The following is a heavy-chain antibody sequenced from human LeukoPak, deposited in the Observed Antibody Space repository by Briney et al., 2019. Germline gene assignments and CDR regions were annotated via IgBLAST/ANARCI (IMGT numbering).Heavy chain of an antibody. J-gene: IGHJ4*02. V-gene: IGHV4-59*01. D-gene: IGHD1-26*01. CDR3: ARAKWELRGSFDN. Sequence: SETLSLTCTVSGGSISRDYWSWIRQPPGKGLEWIGYISYSRSTNYSPSLKSRVTISGDTSKNQFSLKLSSVTAADTAVYYCARAKWELRGSFDNWGQGTLVIVSS. CDR1: GGSISRDY. CDR2: ISYSRST.